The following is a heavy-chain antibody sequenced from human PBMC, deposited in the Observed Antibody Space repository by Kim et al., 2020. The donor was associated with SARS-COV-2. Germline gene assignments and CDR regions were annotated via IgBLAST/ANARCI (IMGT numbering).Heavy chain of an antibody. J-gene: IGHJ4*02. V-gene: IGHV3-53*01. Sequence: DYVDPGKGRFTISRDRSRDTLYLQMNSLRVEDTAVYYCARDRPGTYLDYWGQGTLVTVSP. D-gene: IGHD1-1*01. CDR3: ARDRPGTYLDY.